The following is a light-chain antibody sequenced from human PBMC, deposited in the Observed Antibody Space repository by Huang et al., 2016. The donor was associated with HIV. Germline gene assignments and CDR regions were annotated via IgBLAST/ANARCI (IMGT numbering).Light chain of an antibody. CDR3: QQSFSVPRT. J-gene: IGKJ1*01. Sequence: DIQMTQSPPSLSASVGDRVTFTCRADQNITKSLTWYQQKPGKAPKLLIYTLSTLESGVPSRFSGSGSGSRFTLNIGNLQPEDFATYYCQQSFSVPRTFG. CDR1: QNITKS. V-gene: IGKV1-39*01. CDR2: TLS.